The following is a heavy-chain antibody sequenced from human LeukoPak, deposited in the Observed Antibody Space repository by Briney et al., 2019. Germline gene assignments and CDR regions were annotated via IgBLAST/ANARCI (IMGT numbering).Heavy chain of an antibody. Sequence: PGGSLRLSCAASGFTFSSYAMSWVRQAPGQGPEWVSAISGSGGTTYHADSVKGRFSISRDNSKNTLFLQMTSLRAEDTAIYFCAKAADSSWFRGLDYWGQGTLVTVSS. CDR1: GFTFSSYA. V-gene: IGHV3-23*01. CDR3: AKAADSSWFRGLDY. D-gene: IGHD6-13*01. J-gene: IGHJ4*02. CDR2: ISGSGGTT.